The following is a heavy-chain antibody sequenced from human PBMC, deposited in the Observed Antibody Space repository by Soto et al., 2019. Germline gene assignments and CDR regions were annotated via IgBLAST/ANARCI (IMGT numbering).Heavy chain of an antibody. CDR3: AHIPNYYQYAWFDP. D-gene: IGHD3-16*01. V-gene: IGHV2-5*02. CDR1: GFSLTTRGVG. CDR2: IYWDDDK. J-gene: IGHJ5*02. Sequence: QITLKESGPTLVKPTQTLTLTCTFSGFSLTTRGVGVGWIRQPPGKALECLALIYWDDDKRYSPSLQSRLPITTDTSKHPVVLTMTTVDPVDTATYYCAHIPNYYQYAWFDPWGQGTLVSVSS.